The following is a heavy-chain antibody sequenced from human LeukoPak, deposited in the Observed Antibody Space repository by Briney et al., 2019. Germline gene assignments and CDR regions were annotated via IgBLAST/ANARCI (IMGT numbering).Heavy chain of an antibody. V-gene: IGHV4-39*01. CDR1: GGAIGRCGYF. D-gene: IGHD4-17*01. CDR3: ARQFDYGDYWGTFDY. CDR2: MQYSGST. J-gene: IGHJ4*02. Sequence: SETLSLICTVSGGAIGRCGYFWAWIRKSPGKGLEWHGRMQYSGSTWYNPYLTSRVTISEDPSNNQVSLKLTSVPAADTAVHSCARQFDYGDYWGTFDYWGQGTLVTVSS.